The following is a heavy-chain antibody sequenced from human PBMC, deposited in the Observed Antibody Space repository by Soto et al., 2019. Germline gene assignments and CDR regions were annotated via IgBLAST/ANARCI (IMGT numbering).Heavy chain of an antibody. Sequence: SETLSLTCTVSGGSISSYYWSWIRQPPGKGLEWIGYIYYSGSTNYNPSLKSRVTISVDTSKNQFSLKLSSVTAADTAVYYCARVYGYFDYWGQGTLVTVSS. CDR3: ARVYGYFDY. J-gene: IGHJ4*02. D-gene: IGHD2-8*01. CDR1: GGSISSYY. V-gene: IGHV4-59*01. CDR2: IYYSGST.